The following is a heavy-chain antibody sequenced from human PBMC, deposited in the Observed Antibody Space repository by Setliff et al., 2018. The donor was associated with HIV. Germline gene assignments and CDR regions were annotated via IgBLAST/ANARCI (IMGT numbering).Heavy chain of an antibody. Sequence: GASVKVSCKASGGTFSSYAISWVRQAPGQGLEWMGGIIPIFGTANYAQKFQGRVTITADESTSTAYMELSSLRSEDTAVYYCAQTIRGEYYYYYMDVWGEGTMVTVSS. CDR1: GGTFSSYA. CDR2: IIPIFGTA. J-gene: IGHJ6*03. D-gene: IGHD3-10*01. V-gene: IGHV1-69*13. CDR3: AQTIRGEYYYYYMDV.